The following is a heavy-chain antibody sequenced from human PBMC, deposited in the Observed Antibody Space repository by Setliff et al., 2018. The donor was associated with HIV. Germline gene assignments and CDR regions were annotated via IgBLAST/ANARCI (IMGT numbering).Heavy chain of an antibody. J-gene: IGHJ4*02. V-gene: IGHV1-3*01. Sequence: ASVKVSCKASGYTVNTYALHWVRQAPGQGLEWMGWINVGNGNTKYSQKFQGRVTITRDTSASTAYMELSSLRFEDTAVYYCARDSYGLDYWGQGTQVTVSS. CDR1: GYTVNTYA. CDR3: ARDSYGLDY. D-gene: IGHD5-18*01. CDR2: INVGNGNT.